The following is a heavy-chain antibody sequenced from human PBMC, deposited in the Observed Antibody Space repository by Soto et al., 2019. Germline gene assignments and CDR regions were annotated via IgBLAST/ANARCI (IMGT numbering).Heavy chain of an antibody. CDR1: GGIFSSYA. Sequence: QVQLVQSGAEVKKPGSSVKVSCKASGGIFSSYAISWLRQAPGQGLEWMGAVIPILGQAYYAQDLQDRVSITADESTRTTYRELRSLRSEDTAVYGCARVGGIGAPPGTDYWGQGTLVTVSS. J-gene: IGHJ4*02. CDR2: VIPILGQA. V-gene: IGHV1-69*01. D-gene: IGHD6-6*01. CDR3: ARVGGIGAPPGTDY.